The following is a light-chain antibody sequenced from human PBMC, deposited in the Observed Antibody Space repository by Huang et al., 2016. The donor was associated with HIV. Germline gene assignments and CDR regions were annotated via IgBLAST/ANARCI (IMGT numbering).Light chain of an antibody. CDR1: QSVSSN. J-gene: IGKJ3*01. CDR2: GVF. V-gene: IGKV3-15*01. Sequence: EIVMTQSPATLSVSPGERATLSCRASQSVSSNLAWYQHKPVQAPRLLLYGVFTRATGIPARFSGSGSGTEFTLTISSLQSEDFAVYYCQQYNDWPRTFGPGTKVDIK. CDR3: QQYNDWPRT.